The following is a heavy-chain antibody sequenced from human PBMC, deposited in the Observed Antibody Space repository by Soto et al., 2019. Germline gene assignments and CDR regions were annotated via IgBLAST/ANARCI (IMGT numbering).Heavy chain of an antibody. CDR1: GFTFSSYG. V-gene: IGHV3-30*18. D-gene: IGHD4-4*01. Sequence: QVRLVESGGGVVQPGRSLRLSCAASGFTFSSYGMHWVRQAPGKGLEWVTVISYDGSNKYYVDSVKGRFTISRDNSENTLYLEMNSLRAEETVVYYCAKERHDYSNYFGHWGQGTLVTVSS. J-gene: IGHJ4*02. CDR3: AKERHDYSNYFGH. CDR2: ISYDGSNK.